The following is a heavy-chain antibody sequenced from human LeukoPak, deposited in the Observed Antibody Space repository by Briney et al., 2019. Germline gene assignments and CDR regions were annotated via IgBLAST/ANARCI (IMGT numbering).Heavy chain of an antibody. D-gene: IGHD3-3*01. CDR3: ASYMYDERGFDCDY. J-gene: IGHJ4*02. Sequence: PSETLSLTCTVSGGSISASSYYWGWIRQPPGKGLEWIGNIYYSGSTYYNPSLKSRVTISVDTSKNQFSLKLSSVTAADTAVYYCASYMYDERGFDCDYWGQGTLVTVSS. CDR2: IYYSGST. V-gene: IGHV4-39*01. CDR1: GGSISASSYY.